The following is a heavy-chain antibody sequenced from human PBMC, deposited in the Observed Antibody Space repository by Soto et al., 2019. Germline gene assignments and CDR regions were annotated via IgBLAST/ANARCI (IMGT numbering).Heavy chain of an antibody. CDR1: GFTFSSYA. V-gene: IGHV3-23*01. CDR2: ISGSGGST. CDR3: AKAPAREWLQFDY. J-gene: IGHJ4*02. D-gene: IGHD5-12*01. Sequence: HPGGSLRLSCAASGFTFSSYAMSWVRQAPGKGLEWVSAISGSGGSTYYADSVKGRFTISRDNSKNTLYLQMNSLRAEDTAVYYCAKAPAREWLQFDYWGQGTLVTVSS.